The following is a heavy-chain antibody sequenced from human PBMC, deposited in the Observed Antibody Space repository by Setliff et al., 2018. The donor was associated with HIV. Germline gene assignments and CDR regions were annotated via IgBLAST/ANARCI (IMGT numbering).Heavy chain of an antibody. J-gene: IGHJ4*02. CDR3: ARAGPSSGYQY. D-gene: IGHD6-19*01. CDR2: IDWDDDK. Sequence: SGPTLVNPTQTLTLTCTFSGFSLSTSGLSVGWIRQPPGKALEWLARIDWDDDKHYSTSLKTRLAISHDTSKNQVALTMTNVDPVDTATYFCARAGPSSGYQYWGQGTLVTVAS. V-gene: IGHV2-70*11. CDR1: GFSLSTSGLS.